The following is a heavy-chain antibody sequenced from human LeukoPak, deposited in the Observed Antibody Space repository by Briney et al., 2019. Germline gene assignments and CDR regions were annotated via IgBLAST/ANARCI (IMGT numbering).Heavy chain of an antibody. CDR1: GGTFSSYA. CDR3: ARTLWIQLWSGYYYYGMDV. Sequence: ASVKVSCKASGGTFSSYAISWVRRAPGQGLEWMGRIIPIFGIANYAQKFQGRVTITADKSTSTAYMELSSLRSEDTAVYYCARTLWIQLWSGYYYYGMDVWGQGTTVTVSS. V-gene: IGHV1-69*04. CDR2: IIPIFGIA. J-gene: IGHJ6*02. D-gene: IGHD5-18*01.